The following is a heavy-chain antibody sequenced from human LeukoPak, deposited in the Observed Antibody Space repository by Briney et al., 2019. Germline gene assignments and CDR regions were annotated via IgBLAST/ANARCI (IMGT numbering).Heavy chain of an antibody. J-gene: IGHJ4*02. CDR1: GFTFSSYW. CDR2: IKKEGSEK. D-gene: IGHD2/OR15-2a*01. CDR3: AREGNTTGYYYVY. Sequence: GGSLRLSCAASGFTFSSYWMSWVRQAPGKGLEWVANIKKEGSEKYYVDSVKGRFTISRDNAKNSLYLQMNSLRAEDTAVYYCAREGNTTGYYYVYWGQGTLVTVSS. V-gene: IGHV3-7*01.